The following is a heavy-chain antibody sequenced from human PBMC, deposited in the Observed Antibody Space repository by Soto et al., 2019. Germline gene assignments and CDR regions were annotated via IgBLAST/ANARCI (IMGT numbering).Heavy chain of an antibody. CDR2: ISGSGGRT. CDR3: ARDIFGDYYFDS. Sequence: PGGSLRLSCVATGLTFTNYAVSWVRRAPGKGLELVSGISGSGGRTFYADSVKGRFTISGDNSKNTVYLQMNSLRAEDTAVYYCARDIFGDYYFDSWGQGTLVTVSS. CDR1: GLTFTNYA. D-gene: IGHD2-21*02. J-gene: IGHJ4*02. V-gene: IGHV3-23*01.